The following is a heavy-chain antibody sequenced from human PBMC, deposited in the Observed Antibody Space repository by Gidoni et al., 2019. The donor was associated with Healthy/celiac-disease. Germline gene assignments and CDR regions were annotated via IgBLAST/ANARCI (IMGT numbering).Heavy chain of an antibody. Sequence: QVQLQESGPGLVKPSETLSLTCTVSGYSISSGYYWGWIRQPPGKGLEWIGSIYHSGRTYYNPSLKSRVTISVDTSKNQFSLKLSSVTAADTAVYYCARDWDASDSWFDPWGQGTLVTVSS. D-gene: IGHD1-26*01. J-gene: IGHJ5*02. CDR2: IYHSGRT. CDR3: ARDWDASDSWFDP. CDR1: GYSISSGYY. V-gene: IGHV4-38-2*02.